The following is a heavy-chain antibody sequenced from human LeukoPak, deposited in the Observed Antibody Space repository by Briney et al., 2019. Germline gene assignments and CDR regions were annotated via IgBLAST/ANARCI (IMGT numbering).Heavy chain of an antibody. CDR3: ARVQSMIVVVITTHDAFDI. CDR1: GYTFTGYY. J-gene: IGHJ3*02. CDR2: INPNRGGT. V-gene: IGHV1-2*02. D-gene: IGHD3-22*01. Sequence: ASVKVSCKASGYTFTGYYMHWVRQAPGQGLEWMGWINPNRGGTNYAQKFQGRVTMTRDTSISTAYMELSRLRSDDTAVYYCARVQSMIVVVITTHDAFDIWGQGTMVTVSS.